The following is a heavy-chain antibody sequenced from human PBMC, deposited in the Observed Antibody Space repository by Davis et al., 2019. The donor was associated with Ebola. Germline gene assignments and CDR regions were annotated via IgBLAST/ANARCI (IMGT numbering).Heavy chain of an antibody. J-gene: IGHJ3*02. V-gene: IGHV3-21*01. CDR3: ARGESGWDASDI. Sequence: GESLKISCAASGFTFSTYTMTWVRQAPGKGLEWVSSISISSAFIYYADSVKGRFTVSRDNAKNSLSLQMNSLRAEDTAVYYCARGESGWDASDIWGRGTMVTVSS. CDR2: ISISSAFI. CDR1: GFTFSTYT. D-gene: IGHD6-19*01.